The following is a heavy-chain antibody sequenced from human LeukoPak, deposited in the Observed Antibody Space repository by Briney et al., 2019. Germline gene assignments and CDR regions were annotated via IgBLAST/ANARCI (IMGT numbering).Heavy chain of an antibody. V-gene: IGHV3-23*01. CDR3: AKDRIPDGRYSIDY. Sequence: PGGSLRLSCTASGFTFSTYAMNSVRQAPGKGLEGVAVIVGNGGGIHYTDSVEGRFTISRDNYKSTLYLQMNSLRAEDAAVYYCAKDRIPDGRYSIDYWGQGTLVTVSS. D-gene: IGHD3-16*02. J-gene: IGHJ4*02. CDR2: IVGNGGGI. CDR1: GFTFSTYA.